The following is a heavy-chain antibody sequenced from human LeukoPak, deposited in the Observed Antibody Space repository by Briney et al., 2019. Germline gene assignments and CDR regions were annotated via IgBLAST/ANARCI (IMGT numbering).Heavy chain of an antibody. J-gene: IGHJ4*02. CDR3: ARELGKYRRILGRDSQWLAVSGFDN. V-gene: IGHV3-7*01. Sequence: GGSLRLSCAASGFTFSRYWMSWVRQAPGKGLEWVANIKEDGSEKKYVDSVKGRFTISRDNAKNSLSLQMNSLRAEDTAVYYCARELGKYRRILGRDSQWLAVSGFDNWGQGILVTVSS. D-gene: IGHD6-19*01. CDR1: GFTFSRYW. CDR2: IKEDGSEK.